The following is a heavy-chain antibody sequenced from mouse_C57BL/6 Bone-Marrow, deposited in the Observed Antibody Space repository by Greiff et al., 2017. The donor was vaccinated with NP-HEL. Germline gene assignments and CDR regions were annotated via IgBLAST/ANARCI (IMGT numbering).Heavy chain of an antibody. D-gene: IGHD2-1*01. Sequence: QVTLKVSGPGILQPSQTLSLTCSFSGFSLSTFGMGVGWIRQPSGKGLEWLAHIWWDDDKYYNPALKSRLTISKDTSKNQVFLKIANVDTADTATYYCARIKIYYVLYYYAMDYWGQGTSVTVSS. CDR2: IWWDDDK. CDR1: GFSLSTFGMG. V-gene: IGHV8-8*01. CDR3: ARIKIYYVLYYYAMDY. J-gene: IGHJ4*01.